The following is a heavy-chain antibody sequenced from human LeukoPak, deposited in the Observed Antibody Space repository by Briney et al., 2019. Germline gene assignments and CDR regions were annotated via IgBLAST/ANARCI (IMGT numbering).Heavy chain of an antibody. V-gene: IGHV3-21*01. CDR1: GFTFSSYS. D-gene: IGHD4-17*01. CDR3: ARDPFYGDYIAEYAFDI. J-gene: IGHJ3*02. Sequence: GGSLRLSCAASGFTFSSYSMNWVRQAPGKGLEWVSSISSSSSYIYYADSVKGRFTISRDNAKNSLYLQMNSLRAEDTAVYYCARDPFYGDYIAEYAFDIWGQGTMVTVSS. CDR2: ISSSSSYI.